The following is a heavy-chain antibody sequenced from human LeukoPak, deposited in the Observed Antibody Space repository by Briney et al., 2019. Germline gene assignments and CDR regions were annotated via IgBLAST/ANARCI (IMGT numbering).Heavy chain of an antibody. CDR1: GFTFSSYR. CDR2: ISSSSSTI. V-gene: IGHV3-48*01. CDR3: ASAVFDWLPFDY. J-gene: IGHJ4*02. Sequence: PGGSLRLSCAASGFTFSSYRMNWVRQAPGKGLEWVSYISSSSSTIYYADSVKGRFTISRDNSKNTLYLQMNSLRAEDTAVYYCASAVFDWLPFDYWGQGTLVTVSS. D-gene: IGHD3-9*01.